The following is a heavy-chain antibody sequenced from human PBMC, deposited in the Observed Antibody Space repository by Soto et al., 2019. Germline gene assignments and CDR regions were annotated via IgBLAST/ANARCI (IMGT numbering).Heavy chain of an antibody. J-gene: IGHJ5*02. CDR3: ARDRSEAAAGTRWFDP. V-gene: IGHV1-69*13. CDR2: IIPIFGTA. Sequence: SVKVSCKASGGTFSSYAISGVRQAPGQGLEWMGGIIPIFGTANYAQKFQGRVTITADESTSTADMELSSLRSEATAVYYCARDRSEAAAGTRWFDPWGQGTLVTVSS. D-gene: IGHD6-13*01. CDR1: GGTFSSYA.